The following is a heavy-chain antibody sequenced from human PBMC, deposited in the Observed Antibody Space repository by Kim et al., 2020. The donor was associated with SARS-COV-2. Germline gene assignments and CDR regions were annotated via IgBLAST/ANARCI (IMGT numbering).Heavy chain of an antibody. V-gene: IGHV3-21*01. Sequence: GGSLRLSCAASGFTFSSYSMNWVRQAPGKGLEWVSSISSSSSYIYYADSVKGRFTISRDNAKNSLYLQMNSLRAEDTAVYYCARDRKGSSWYSHYYYYGMDVWGQGTTVTVSS. D-gene: IGHD6-13*01. CDR3: ARDRKGSSWYSHYYYYGMDV. CDR1: GFTFSSYS. CDR2: ISSSSSYI. J-gene: IGHJ6*02.